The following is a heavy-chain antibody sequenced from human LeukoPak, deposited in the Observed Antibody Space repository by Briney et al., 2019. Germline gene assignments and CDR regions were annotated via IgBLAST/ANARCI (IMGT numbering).Heavy chain of an antibody. J-gene: IGHJ3*02. CDR1: GGSISSYY. CDR2: IYTSGST. D-gene: IGHD3-22*01. CDR3: ARHMTVTYDAFDI. V-gene: IGHV4-4*07. Sequence: KSSETLSLTCTVSGGSISSYYWSWIRQPAGKGLEWIGRIYTSGSTNYNPSLKSRVTISVDTSERQFSLKLSSVTAADTAAYYCARHMTVTYDAFDIWGQGAMVTVSS.